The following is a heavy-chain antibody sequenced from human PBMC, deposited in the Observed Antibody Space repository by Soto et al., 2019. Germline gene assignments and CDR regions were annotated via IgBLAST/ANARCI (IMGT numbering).Heavy chain of an antibody. CDR3: ARLGHPGH. J-gene: IGHJ4*02. CDR1: VGSLRYSV. Sequence: QVQLVQSGAEVKKPGSSVTVSCTASVGSLRYSVISWVRQAPAQRLEWMGGVIPILGTANYAQKFQGRVTMTADEATSTAYKDLSSLSPDDTAVYYCARLGHPGHWGPGTLVIVSS. CDR2: VIPILGTA. V-gene: IGHV1-69*01.